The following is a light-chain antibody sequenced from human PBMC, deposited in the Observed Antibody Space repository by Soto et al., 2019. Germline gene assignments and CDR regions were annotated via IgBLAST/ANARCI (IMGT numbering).Light chain of an antibody. Sequence: EIVLTQSPGTLSLSPGERATLSCRASQSLSTTYLAWYQQKPGQAPRLLIYGASSRATGIPDRFGGSGSGTDFTLTISRLEAEDFAVYYCQHYVTSLTTFGQGTKVEVK. J-gene: IGKJ1*01. CDR1: QSLSTTY. CDR2: GAS. CDR3: QHYVTSLTT. V-gene: IGKV3-20*01.